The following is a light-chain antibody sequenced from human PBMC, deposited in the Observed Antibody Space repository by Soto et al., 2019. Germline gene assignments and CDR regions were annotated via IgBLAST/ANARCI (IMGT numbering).Light chain of an antibody. J-gene: IGKJ2*01. Sequence: DIQMTQSPSSLSASVGDRVTITCRASQSISSYLNWYQQKPGKAPKLLIYAASNLQSGVPSRFRGSGSGTALPLNISSLQPEDYATYYRKQSYSTRYTFGQGTKLESK. V-gene: IGKV1-39*01. CDR2: AAS. CDR1: QSISSY. CDR3: KQSYSTRYT.